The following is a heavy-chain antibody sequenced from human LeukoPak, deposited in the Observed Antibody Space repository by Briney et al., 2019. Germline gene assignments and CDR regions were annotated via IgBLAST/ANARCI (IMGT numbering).Heavy chain of an antibody. J-gene: IGHJ4*02. Sequence: PGGSLRLSCAASGFTFSSYWMHWVRQAPGKGLVWVSRISSDGSTTTYADSVKGRFTISRDNAKNTLYLQMNSLRAKDTALYYCARVAEYSTAGMRYWGQGTLVTVSS. CDR2: ISSDGSTT. CDR3: ARVAEYSTAGMRY. D-gene: IGHD6-6*01. CDR1: GFTFSSYW. V-gene: IGHV3-74*01.